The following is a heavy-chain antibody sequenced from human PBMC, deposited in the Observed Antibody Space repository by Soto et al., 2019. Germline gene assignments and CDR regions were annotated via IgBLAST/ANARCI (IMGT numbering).Heavy chain of an antibody. J-gene: IGHJ6*03. Sequence: EVQLLESGGGLVQPGGSLRLSCAASGFTFSSYAMSWVSQAPGKGLEWVSAISGSGGSTYYADSVKGRFTISRDNSKDTLYLQMKSLRAEDTAVYYCATCVVADPPFHYYYLDVRGKGTTVTVSS. CDR2: ISGSGGST. CDR3: ATCVVADPPFHYYYLDV. D-gene: IGHD6-19*01. CDR1: GFTFSSYA. V-gene: IGHV3-23*01.